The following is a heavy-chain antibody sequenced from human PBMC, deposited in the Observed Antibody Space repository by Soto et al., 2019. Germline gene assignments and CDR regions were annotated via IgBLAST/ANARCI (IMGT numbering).Heavy chain of an antibody. J-gene: IGHJ2*01. CDR3: ARHLGADFRNWVFDL. CDR2: IIPIFATP. CDR1: GDTFNNFA. V-gene: IGHV1-69*12. D-gene: IGHD4-4*01. Sequence: QVQLVQSGAEVKKPGSSVKISCRAPGDTFNNFALSWVRQAPGLGLEWMGGIIPIFATPTYAQRFQDRVTFTADQSTTTAYMELSSLRSDDTAVYYCARHLGADFRNWVFDLWGRGTLVTVSS.